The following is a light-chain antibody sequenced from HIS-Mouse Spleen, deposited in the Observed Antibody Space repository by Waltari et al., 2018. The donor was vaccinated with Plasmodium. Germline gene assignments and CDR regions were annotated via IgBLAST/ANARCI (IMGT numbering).Light chain of an antibody. V-gene: IGKV3-15*01. CDR2: GAS. Sequence: EIVMTQYPATLSVSPGERATLSCRASQSVSSNLAWYQQKPGQAPRLLIYGASTRATGIPARFSGSGSGTEFTLTISSLQSEEFAVYYCQQYNNWSFTFGPGTKVDIK. CDR1: QSVSSN. CDR3: QQYNNWSFT. J-gene: IGKJ3*01.